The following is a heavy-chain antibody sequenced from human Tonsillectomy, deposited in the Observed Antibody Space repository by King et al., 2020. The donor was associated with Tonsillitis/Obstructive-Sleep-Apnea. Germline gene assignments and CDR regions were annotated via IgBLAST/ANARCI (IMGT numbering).Heavy chain of an antibody. D-gene: IGHD4-17*01. J-gene: IGHJ4*02. Sequence: VQLVESGGGLIQPGGSLRLSCAASGLTVSSNYMSWVRQAPGKGLEWVSVIYSGGSTYYADSVKGRFTISRDDSKNTMYLQMKSLRAEEPAVYYCAKNSAHDFGDYFDYWGQGTLVTVSS. CDR3: AKNSAHDFGDYFDY. CDR2: IYSGGST. V-gene: IGHV3-53*01. CDR1: GLTVSSNY.